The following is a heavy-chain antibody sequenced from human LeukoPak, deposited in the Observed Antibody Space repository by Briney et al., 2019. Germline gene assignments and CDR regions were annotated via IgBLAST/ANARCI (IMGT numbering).Heavy chain of an antibody. CDR1: GDSISSYY. J-gene: IGHJ3*02. V-gene: IGHV4-59*01. Sequence: PSETLSLTCTVSGDSISSYYWSWIRQPPGKGLEWIGYIYYSGSTNYNTSLKSRVTISVDTSKNQFSLKLSSVTAADTAVYYCARDVGITIFGVADDAFDISGQGTMVTVSS. D-gene: IGHD3-3*01. CDR2: IYYSGST. CDR3: ARDVGITIFGVADDAFDI.